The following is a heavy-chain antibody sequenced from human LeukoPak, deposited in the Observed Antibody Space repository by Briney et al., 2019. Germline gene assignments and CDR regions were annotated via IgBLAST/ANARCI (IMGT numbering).Heavy chain of an antibody. J-gene: IGHJ3*02. CDR1: GGSISSGDYY. V-gene: IGHV4-30-4*01. CDR2: IYYSGST. CDR3: ARGYPYCYDSSGPDAFDI. D-gene: IGHD3-22*01. Sequence: SQTLSLTCTVSGGSISSGDYYWSWIRQPPGKGLEWIGYIYYSGSTYYNPSLKSRVTISVDTSKNQFSLKLSSVTAADTAVHYCARGYPYCYDSSGPDAFDIWGQGTMVTVSS.